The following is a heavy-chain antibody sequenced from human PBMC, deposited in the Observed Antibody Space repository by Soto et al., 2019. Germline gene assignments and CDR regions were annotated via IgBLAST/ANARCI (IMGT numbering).Heavy chain of an antibody. V-gene: IGHV3-30*18. J-gene: IGHJ6*02. CDR2: ISYDGSNK. D-gene: IGHD3-10*01. CDR1: GFTFSSYG. Sequence: SLSLSFAASGFTFSSYGMHGVRQAPGKGLEWVAVISYDGSNKYYADSVKGRFTISRDNSKNTLYLQMNSLRAEDTAVYYCAKDRGSGSYYNGYYGMDVWGQGTTVTVSS. CDR3: AKDRGSGSYYNGYYGMDV.